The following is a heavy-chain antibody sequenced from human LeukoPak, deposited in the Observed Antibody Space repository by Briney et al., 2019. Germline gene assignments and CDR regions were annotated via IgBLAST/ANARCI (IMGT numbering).Heavy chain of an antibody. Sequence: GGSLRLSCAASGFTFSSYAMHWVRQAPGKGLEWVAVISYDGSNKYYADSVKGRFTISRDNSKNTLYLQMNSLRAEDTAVYYWARRAGDCSSTSCYTGGYYFDYWGQGTLVTVSS. CDR1: GFTFSSYA. D-gene: IGHD2-2*02. CDR2: ISYDGSNK. V-gene: IGHV3-30-3*01. CDR3: ARRAGDCSSTSCYTGGYYFDY. J-gene: IGHJ4*02.